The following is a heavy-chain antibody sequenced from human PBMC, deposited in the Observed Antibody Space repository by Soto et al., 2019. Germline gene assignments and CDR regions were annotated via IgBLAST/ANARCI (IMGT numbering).Heavy chain of an antibody. Sequence: GGSLRLSCAASGFTFSSYGMHWVRQAPGKGLEWVAVIWYDGSNKYYADSVKGRFTISRDNSKNTLYLQMNSLRDEDTAVYYCARGRNWNYFDYWGQGTLVTASS. D-gene: IGHD1-20*01. CDR1: GFTFSSYG. CDR2: IWYDGSNK. J-gene: IGHJ4*02. CDR3: ARGRNWNYFDY. V-gene: IGHV3-33*01.